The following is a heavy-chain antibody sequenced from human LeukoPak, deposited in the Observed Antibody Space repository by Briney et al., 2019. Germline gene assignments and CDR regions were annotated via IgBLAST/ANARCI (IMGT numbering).Heavy chain of an antibody. V-gene: IGHV3-30-3*01. Sequence: PGGSLRLSCAASGFTFSSYAMHWVRQAPGKGLEWVAVISYDGSNKYYADSVKGRFTISRDNSKNTLYLQMNSLRAEDTAVYYCARDSWIQLSYYYYGMDVWGQGTTVTVSS. CDR3: ARDSWIQLSYYYYGMDV. CDR2: ISYDGSNK. CDR1: GFTFSSYA. D-gene: IGHD5-18*01. J-gene: IGHJ6*02.